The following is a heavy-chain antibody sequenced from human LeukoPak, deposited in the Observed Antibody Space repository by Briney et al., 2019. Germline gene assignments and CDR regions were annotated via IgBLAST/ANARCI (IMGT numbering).Heavy chain of an antibody. J-gene: IGHJ3*02. CDR1: GGPISSYY. CDR2: IYYSWST. Sequence: SETLTLTCTVSGGPISSYYWSWIRQSPGKGLEWIGYIYYSWSTNYNPSLKSRVTMSVDRSKNQFSLKLSSVTAADTAVYYCAREGGDIVVVPAAYHDAFDIWGQGTMVTVSS. V-gene: IGHV4-59*12. D-gene: IGHD2-2*01. CDR3: AREGGDIVVVPAAYHDAFDI.